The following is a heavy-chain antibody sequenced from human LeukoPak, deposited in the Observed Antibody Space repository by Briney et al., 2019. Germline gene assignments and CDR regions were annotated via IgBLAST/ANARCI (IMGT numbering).Heavy chain of an antibody. Sequence: SETPSLTCTVSGGSITSSSYYWVWIRHPPGKGLEWIGSIFHSGSTYYNASLKSRVTISVDTSRNQFSLKLSSVTAADTAVYYCARRRDGYNEDFFDYWGQGTLVTVSS. V-gene: IGHV4-39*01. D-gene: IGHD5-24*01. CDR2: IFHSGST. J-gene: IGHJ4*02. CDR3: ARRRDGYNEDFFDY. CDR1: GGSITSSSYY.